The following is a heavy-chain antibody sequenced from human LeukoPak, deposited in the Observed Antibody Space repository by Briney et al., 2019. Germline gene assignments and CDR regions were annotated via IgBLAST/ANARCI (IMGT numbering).Heavy chain of an antibody. CDR2: IWYDGSNK. CDR3: ARDESGYYYFDY. D-gene: IGHD3-3*01. V-gene: IGHV3-33*01. CDR1: GFTFSSYG. Sequence: GRSLRLFCAASGFTFSSYGMHWVRQAPGKGLEWVAVIWYDGSNKYYADSVKGRFTISRDNSKHTLYLHMNSLSAEHTAVYYCARDESGYYYFDYWGQGTLVTVSS. J-gene: IGHJ4*02.